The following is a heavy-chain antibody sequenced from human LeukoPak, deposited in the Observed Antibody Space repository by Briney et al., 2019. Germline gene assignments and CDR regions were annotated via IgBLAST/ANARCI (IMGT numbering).Heavy chain of an antibody. D-gene: IGHD5-12*01. J-gene: IGHJ4*02. CDR3: ARAVATMLFDY. CDR1: GFTFDDYA. Sequence: GRSLRLSCAASGFTFDDYAMHWVRQAPGKGLEWVSGISWNSGSIGYADSVKGRFTISRDNAKNSLYLQMNSLRAEDTAVYYCARAVATMLFDYWGQGTLVTVSS. V-gene: IGHV3-9*01. CDR2: ISWNSGSI.